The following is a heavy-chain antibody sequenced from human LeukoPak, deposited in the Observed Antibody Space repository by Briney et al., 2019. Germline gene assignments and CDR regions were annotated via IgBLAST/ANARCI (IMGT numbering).Heavy chain of an antibody. Sequence: SETLSLTCTVSGGSISSYYWSWIRQPAGKGLEWIGRIYTSGSTNYNPPLKSRVTMSVDTSKNQFSLKLSSVTAADTAVYYCARDAYSGSYNDYWGQGTLVTVSS. V-gene: IGHV4-4*07. CDR1: GGSISSYY. CDR3: ARDAYSGSYNDY. D-gene: IGHD1-26*01. J-gene: IGHJ4*02. CDR2: IYTSGST.